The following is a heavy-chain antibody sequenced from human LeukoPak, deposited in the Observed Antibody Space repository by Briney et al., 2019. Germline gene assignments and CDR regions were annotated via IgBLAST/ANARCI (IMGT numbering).Heavy chain of an antibody. V-gene: IGHV1-2*02. Sequence: ASVKVSCKASGYTFTGYYMHWVQQAPGQGLEWMGWINPNSGGTNYAQKFQGRVTMTRDTSISTAYMELSRLRSDDTAVYYCARVVVAATIFDYWGQGTLVTVSS. J-gene: IGHJ4*02. D-gene: IGHD2-15*01. CDR3: ARVVVAATIFDY. CDR2: INPNSGGT. CDR1: GYTFTGYY.